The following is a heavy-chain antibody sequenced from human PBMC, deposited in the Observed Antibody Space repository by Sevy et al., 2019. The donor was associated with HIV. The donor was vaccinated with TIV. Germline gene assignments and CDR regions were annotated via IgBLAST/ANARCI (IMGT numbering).Heavy chain of an antibody. CDR2: ISYDGSNK. V-gene: IGHV3-30*18. CDR3: AKVSGRDVGLLSSSWGNYGMDV. D-gene: IGHD6-6*01. J-gene: IGHJ6*02. Sequence: GGSLRLSCAASGFTFSSYGMHWVRQAPDKGLEWVAVISYDGSNKYYADSVKGRFTISRDNSKNTLYLQMNSLRAEDTAVYYCAKVSGRDVGLLSSSWGNYGMDVWGQGTTVTVSS. CDR1: GFTFSSYG.